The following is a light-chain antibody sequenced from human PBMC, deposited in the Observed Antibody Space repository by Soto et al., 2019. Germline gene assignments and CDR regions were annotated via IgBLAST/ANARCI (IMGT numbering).Light chain of an antibody. V-gene: IGLV2-23*02. CDR3: CSYAGSSTHYV. CDR1: SSDVGSYNL. Sequence: QSALTQPASVSGSPGQSITISCTGTSSDVGSYNLVSWYQQHPGKAPKLMIYEVSKRPSGVSNRFSGSKSGNTASLTISGLQAEDEADYYCCSYAGSSTHYVFGTGTKLNVL. CDR2: EVS. J-gene: IGLJ1*01.